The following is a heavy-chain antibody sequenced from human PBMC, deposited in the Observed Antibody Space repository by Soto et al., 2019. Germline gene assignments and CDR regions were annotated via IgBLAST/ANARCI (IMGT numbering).Heavy chain of an antibody. CDR1: GGSFSGYY. CDR2: INHSGST. J-gene: IGHJ4*02. V-gene: IGHV4-34*01. Sequence: SETLSLTCAVYGGSFSGYYWSWIRQPPGKGLEWIGEINHSGSTNHNPSLKSRVTISVDTSKNQFSLKLSSVTAADTAVYYCARGRGTSSGWYYRGSAIDYWGQGTLVTVSS. CDR3: ARGRGTSSGWYYRGSAIDY. D-gene: IGHD6-19*01.